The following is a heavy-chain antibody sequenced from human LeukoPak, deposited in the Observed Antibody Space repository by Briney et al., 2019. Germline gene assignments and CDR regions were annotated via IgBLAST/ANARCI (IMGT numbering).Heavy chain of an antibody. CDR2: ISGSGGST. Sequence: GGSLRLSCAASGFTFSSYGMSWVRQAPGKGLEWVSAISGSGGSTYYADSVKGRFTISRDNSKNTLYLQMNSLRAEDTAVYYCAKGLGIAGPNKNWFDPWGQGTLVTVSS. J-gene: IGHJ5*02. CDR3: AKGLGIAGPNKNWFDP. D-gene: IGHD6-13*01. CDR1: GFTFSSYG. V-gene: IGHV3-23*01.